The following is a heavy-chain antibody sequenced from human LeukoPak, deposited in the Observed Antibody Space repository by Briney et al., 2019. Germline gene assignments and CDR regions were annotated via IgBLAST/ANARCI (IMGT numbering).Heavy chain of an antibody. V-gene: IGHV3-30*02. CDR1: GFTFSSYG. J-gene: IGHJ4*02. CDR2: IRYDGSNK. CDR3: AKESDGGLRYSSSWYVPPFDY. D-gene: IGHD6-13*01. Sequence: GGSLRLSCAASGFTFSSYGMHWVRQAPGKGLEWVAFIRYDGSNKYYADSVKGRFTISRDNSKNSLYLQMNSLRAEDTALYYCAKESDGGLRYSSSWYVPPFDYWGQGTLVTVSS.